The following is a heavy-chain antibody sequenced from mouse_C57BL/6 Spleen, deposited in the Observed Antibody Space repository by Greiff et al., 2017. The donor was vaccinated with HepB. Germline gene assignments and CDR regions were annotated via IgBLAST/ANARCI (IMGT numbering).Heavy chain of an antibody. J-gene: IGHJ4*01. Sequence: EVKLEESEGGLVQPGRSMKLSCTASGFTFSDYYMAWVRQVPEKGLEWVANINYDGSSTYYLDSLKSRFIISRDNAKNILYLQMSSLKSEDTATYYCARDLGNAMDYWGQGTSVTVSS. CDR3: ARDLGNAMDY. V-gene: IGHV5-16*01. CDR1: GFTFSDYY. D-gene: IGHD3-3*01. CDR2: INYDGSST.